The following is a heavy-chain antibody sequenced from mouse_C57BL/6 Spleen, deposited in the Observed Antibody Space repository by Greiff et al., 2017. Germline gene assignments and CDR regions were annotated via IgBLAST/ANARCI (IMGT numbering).Heavy chain of an antibody. CDR1: GYTFTSYT. Sequence: QVQLKQSGAELARPGASVKMSCKASGYTFTSYTMHWVKQRPGQGLEWIGYINPSSGYTKYNQKFKDKATLTADKSSSTAYMQLSSLTSEDSAVYYCARYGSDAMDYWGQGTSVTVSS. CDR3: ARYGSDAMDY. V-gene: IGHV1-4*01. CDR2: INPSSGYT. D-gene: IGHD1-1*01. J-gene: IGHJ4*01.